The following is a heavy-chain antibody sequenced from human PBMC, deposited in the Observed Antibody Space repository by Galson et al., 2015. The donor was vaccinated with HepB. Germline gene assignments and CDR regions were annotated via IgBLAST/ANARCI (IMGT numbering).Heavy chain of an antibody. V-gene: IGHV1-69*13. Sequence: SVKVSCKASGGTFSSYAISWVRQAPGQGLEWMGGIIPVFGTANYAQKFQGRVTITADESTSTAYMELSSLRSEDTAVYYCARAGAGGQWLVPSTGPMDVWGKGTTVTVSS. CDR3: ARAGAGGQWLVPSTGPMDV. J-gene: IGHJ6*03. CDR1: GGTFSSYA. D-gene: IGHD6-19*01. CDR2: IIPVFGTA.